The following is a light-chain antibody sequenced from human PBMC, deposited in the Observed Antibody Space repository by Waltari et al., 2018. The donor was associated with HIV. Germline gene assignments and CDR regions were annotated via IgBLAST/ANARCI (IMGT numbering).Light chain of an antibody. CDR1: SLRGYY. Sequence: SSELIQDPAVSVALGQTVRITCQGDSLRGYYASWYQQKPGQAPVLVIYGKNNRPSGIPDRFSGSSSGNTASLTITGTQAEDEADYYCNSRDSSGNHVVFGGGTNLTVL. J-gene: IGLJ2*01. CDR2: GKN. V-gene: IGLV3-19*01. CDR3: NSRDSSGNHVV.